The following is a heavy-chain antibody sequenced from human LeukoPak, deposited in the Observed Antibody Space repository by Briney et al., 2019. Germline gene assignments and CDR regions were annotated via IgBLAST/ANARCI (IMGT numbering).Heavy chain of an antibody. J-gene: IGHJ4*02. CDR1: GFTFSSYS. CDR3: ARVGVPAAIDY. CDR2: ISSSSSYI. V-gene: IGHV3-21*01. Sequence: GGSLRLSCAASGFTFSSYSMNWVRQAPGKGLGWVSSISSSSSYIYYADSVKGRFTISRDNAKNSLYLQMNSLRAEDTAVYYCARVGVPAAIDYWGQGTLVTVSS. D-gene: IGHD2-2*01.